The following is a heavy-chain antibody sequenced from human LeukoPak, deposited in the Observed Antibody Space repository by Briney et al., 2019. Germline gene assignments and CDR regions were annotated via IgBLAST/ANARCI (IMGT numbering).Heavy chain of an antibody. V-gene: IGHV1-69*05. CDR3: ARAGYSYGYNYYYYMDV. D-gene: IGHD5-18*01. Sequence: SVKVSCKASGGTFSSYAISWVRQAPGQGLEWMGGIIPIFGTANCAQKFQGRVTITTDESTGTAYMELSSLRSEDTAVYYCARAGYSYGYNYYYYMDVWGKGTTVTVSS. J-gene: IGHJ6*03. CDR1: GGTFSSYA. CDR2: IIPIFGTA.